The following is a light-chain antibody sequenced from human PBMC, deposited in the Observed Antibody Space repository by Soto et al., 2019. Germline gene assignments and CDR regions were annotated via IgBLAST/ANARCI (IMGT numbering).Light chain of an antibody. V-gene: IGKV3-20*01. Sequence: EIVLTQSPGTLSLSPGERATLSYRASQSVSSSYLAWYQQKPGQAPRLLIYGASSRATGIPDRFSGSGSGTDFTLTISRLEPEDFAVYYCYQYGTLYTLGQGTKLEIK. CDR2: GAS. J-gene: IGKJ2*01. CDR3: YQYGTLYT. CDR1: QSVSSSY.